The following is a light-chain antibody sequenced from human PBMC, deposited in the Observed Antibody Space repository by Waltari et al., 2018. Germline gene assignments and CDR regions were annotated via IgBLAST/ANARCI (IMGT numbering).Light chain of an antibody. V-gene: IGKV1-33*01. Sequence: DIQMTQSPSSLSASVGDRVTITCQASQDISNYLNWYQQKPGKAPKLLIYDASNLETGVPSRFSGSGSGTDFTFTISSLQPEDIATYYCQQDDNLPTFGQGTKLEI. CDR3: QQDDNLPT. CDR1: QDISNY. J-gene: IGKJ2*01. CDR2: DAS.